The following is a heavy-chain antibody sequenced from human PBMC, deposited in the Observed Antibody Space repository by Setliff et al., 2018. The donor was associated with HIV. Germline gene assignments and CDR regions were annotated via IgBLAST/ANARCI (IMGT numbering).Heavy chain of an antibody. CDR3: VKGAGGYYDF. J-gene: IGHJ4*02. V-gene: IGHV1-2*02. D-gene: IGHD1-26*01. Sequence: PSVKVSCKTSGYTFTDHNIHWVRQAPGQGLEWMGWINPKSGDTTYAQRLQGRVTMTRDTSINTAYMELNRLLYDDTALYYCVKGAGGYYDFWSRGTLVTVSS. CDR2: INPKSGDT. CDR1: GYTFTDHN.